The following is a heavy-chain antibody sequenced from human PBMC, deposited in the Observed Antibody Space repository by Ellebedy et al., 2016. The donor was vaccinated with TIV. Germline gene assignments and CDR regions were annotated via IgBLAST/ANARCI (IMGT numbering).Heavy chain of an antibody. CDR3: VRRSDIETGYYDY. CDR2: ISWGSGSI. D-gene: IGHD3-9*01. CDR1: GFTFDDHA. V-gene: IGHV3-9*01. Sequence: PGGSLRLSCTASGFTFDDHAMHWVRQAPGKGLEWVSGISWGSGSIDYADSVKGRFTISRDNAKNSLYLQMNSLRPEDTALYYCVRRSDIETGYYDYWGQGTLVTVSS. J-gene: IGHJ4*02.